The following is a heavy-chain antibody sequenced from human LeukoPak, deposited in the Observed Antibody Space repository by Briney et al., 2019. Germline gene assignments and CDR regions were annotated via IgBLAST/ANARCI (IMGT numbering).Heavy chain of an antibody. D-gene: IGHD6-19*01. V-gene: IGHV3-7*01. CDR1: GFTFSSYW. J-gene: IGHJ4*02. Sequence: GGSLRLSCAASGFTFSSYWMSRVRQAPGKGLEWVANIKQDGSEKYYADSVKGRFTISRDNAKNSLYLQMNSLRAEDTAVYYCASTRSGYYFDYWGQGTLVTVSS. CDR3: ASTRSGYYFDY. CDR2: IKQDGSEK.